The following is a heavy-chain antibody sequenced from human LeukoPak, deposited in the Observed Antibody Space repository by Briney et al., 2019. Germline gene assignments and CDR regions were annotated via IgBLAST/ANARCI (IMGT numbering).Heavy chain of an antibody. V-gene: IGHV1-69*05. D-gene: IGHD4-17*01. J-gene: IGHJ5*02. CDR1: GGTFNNSA. CDR3: ARDVHGDYGSGWFDP. CDR2: IIPLFGTA. Sequence: SVKVSCKASGGTFNNSAMSWVGQAPGQGREGLGGIIPLFGTAGYAHKFQVRVTITKADSTTTVYLELTSLTSDDTAVYYCARDVHGDYGSGWFDPWGQGTLVSVSS.